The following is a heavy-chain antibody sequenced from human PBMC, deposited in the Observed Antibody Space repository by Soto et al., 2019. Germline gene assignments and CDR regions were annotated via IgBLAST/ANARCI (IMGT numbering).Heavy chain of an antibody. V-gene: IGHV1-2*04. D-gene: IGHD1-26*01. CDR3: ARDGDSGRPRGVDY. CDR2: INPNSGGT. Sequence: QVQLVPSGAEVKKPGASVTVSCKASGYTFTGYYMHWVRQAPGQALEWMGWINPNSGGTNYAQKFQGWVTMTRDTSISTAYMELSRLRSDDTAVYYCARDGDSGRPRGVDYWGQGTLVTVSS. J-gene: IGHJ4*02. CDR1: GYTFTGYY.